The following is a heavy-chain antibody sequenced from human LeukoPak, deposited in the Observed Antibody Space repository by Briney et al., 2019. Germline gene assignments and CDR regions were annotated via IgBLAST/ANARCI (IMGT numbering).Heavy chain of an antibody. J-gene: IGHJ4*02. Sequence: GTSLRLSCAVSGFTFSRYAMHWVRQAPGKGLEWVAVISYDGSKKADSVKGRFTISRDNSKNTLYLQMTSLRAEDTAVYYCVRDSSDYWGQGTLVTVSS. CDR1: GFTFSRYA. CDR2: ISYDGSKK. V-gene: IGHV3-30-3*01. CDR3: VRDSSDY.